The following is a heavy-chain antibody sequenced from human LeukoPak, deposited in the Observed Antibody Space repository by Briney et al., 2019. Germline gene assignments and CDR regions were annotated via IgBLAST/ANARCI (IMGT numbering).Heavy chain of an antibody. Sequence: QPGGSLRLSCAASGFTFNRYAIHWVRQAPGKGLEWVTVISSDGNDQHYADSVKGRFTISRDNSKNTVFLQMNSLRIDDTAVYYCARDFDQGGADYYFAYWGQGTLVTVSS. V-gene: IGHV3-30-3*01. CDR3: ARDFDQGGADYYFAY. D-gene: IGHD3-9*01. CDR2: ISSDGNDQ. CDR1: GFTFNRYA. J-gene: IGHJ4*02.